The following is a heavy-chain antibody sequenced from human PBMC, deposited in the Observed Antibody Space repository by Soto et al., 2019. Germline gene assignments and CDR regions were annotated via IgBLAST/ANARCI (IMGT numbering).Heavy chain of an antibody. CDR3: ARAYGGNSGVFDY. V-gene: IGHV4-34*01. Sequence: QVQLQQWGAGLLKPSETLSLTCAVYGRSFSGYYWSWIRQPPGKGLEWIGEINHSGSSNYNPSLNRRVTISVDTSQNQFSLNLSSVTAADTAVYYCARAYGGNSGVFDYWGQGTLVTVSS. CDR2: INHSGSS. D-gene: IGHD4-17*01. CDR1: GRSFSGYY. J-gene: IGHJ4*02.